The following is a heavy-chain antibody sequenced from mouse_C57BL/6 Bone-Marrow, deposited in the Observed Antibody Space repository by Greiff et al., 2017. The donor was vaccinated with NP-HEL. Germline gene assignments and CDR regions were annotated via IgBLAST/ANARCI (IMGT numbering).Heavy chain of an antibody. CDR1: GYTFTSYW. CDR3: KLGYGSSYRFAY. V-gene: IGHV1-5*01. J-gene: IGHJ3*01. D-gene: IGHD1-1*01. CDR2: IYPGNSDT. Sequence: EVQLQQSGTVLARPGASVKMSCKTSGYTFTSYWMHWVKQRPGQGLEWIGAIYPGNSDTSYNQKFKGKAKLTAVTSASTAYMELSSLTNEDSAVYYCKLGYGSSYRFAYWGQGTLVTVSA.